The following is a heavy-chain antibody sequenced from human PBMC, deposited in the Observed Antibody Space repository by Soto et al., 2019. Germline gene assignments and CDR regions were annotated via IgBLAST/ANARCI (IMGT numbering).Heavy chain of an antibody. D-gene: IGHD5-12*01. CDR3: VRVVAIPGYPDN. Sequence: QVQLVQSGAEVRQPASSVKVSCKTSGATFSSYAITWVRQAPGQGLEWMGGIVPTVDTSTYAQKFQGRVTXXAXXFMNTVYMELSSLRSDDTAVYYCVRVVAIPGYPDNWGQGTLVTVSS. V-gene: IGHV1-69*12. CDR1: GATFSSYA. CDR2: IVPTVDTS. J-gene: IGHJ4*02.